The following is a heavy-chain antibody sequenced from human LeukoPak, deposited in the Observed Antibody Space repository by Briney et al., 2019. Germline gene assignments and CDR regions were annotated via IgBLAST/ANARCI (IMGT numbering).Heavy chain of an antibody. J-gene: IGHJ3*02. V-gene: IGHV1-18*01. D-gene: IGHD5-18*01. CDR1: GYTFTSYD. CDR2: ISAYNGNT. Sequence: ASVKVSCKASGYTFTSYDINWVRQATGQGLEWMGWISAYNGNTNYAQKLQGRVTMTTDTSTSTAYMELRSLRSDDTAVYYCARDSPGRGYSYGYFDAFDIWGQGTMVTVSS. CDR3: ARDSPGRGYSYGYFDAFDI.